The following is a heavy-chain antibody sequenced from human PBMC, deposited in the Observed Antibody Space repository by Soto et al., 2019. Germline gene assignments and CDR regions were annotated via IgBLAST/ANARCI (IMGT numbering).Heavy chain of an antibody. D-gene: IGHD3-9*01. CDR3: ARRKNFGWLWWTSICFDP. J-gene: IGHJ5*02. V-gene: IGHV4-39*01. CDR2: IYYSGST. Sequence: QLQLQESGPGLVKPSETMSLTCTVSGGSISSSSYYWGWIRQPPGEGLEWIGSIYYSGSTYYNPSLKSRVTISVEKAKNQITLKLNSVTAADTAVYYCARRKNFGWLWWTSICFDPWGHGTLVTVSS. CDR1: GGSISSSSYY.